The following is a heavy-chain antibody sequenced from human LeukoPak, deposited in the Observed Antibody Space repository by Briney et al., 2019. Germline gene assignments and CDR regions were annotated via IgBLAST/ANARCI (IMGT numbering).Heavy chain of an antibody. CDR2: LTDSGETT. J-gene: IGHJ4*02. V-gene: IGHV3-23*01. CDR1: GFTFSSYA. Sequence: QTGGSLRLSCAASGFTFSSYAMTWVRQAPGKGPEWVSSLTDSGETTYYADSVKGRFTISRDNSKNTVYLQMNSLRVEDTAIYYCAKYLVVAGQYGFDYWGQGILVTVST. CDR3: AKYLVVAGQYGFDY. D-gene: IGHD6-19*01.